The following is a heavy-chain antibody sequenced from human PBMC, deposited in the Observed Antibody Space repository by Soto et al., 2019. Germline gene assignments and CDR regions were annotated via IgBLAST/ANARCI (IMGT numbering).Heavy chain of an antibody. CDR3: ARWGTTGGLDV. V-gene: IGHV3-30*19. CDR2: TSYDGSDK. CDR1: GFPFRSYV. J-gene: IGHJ1*01. D-gene: IGHD3-16*01. Sequence: QVQLVESGGGVVQPGTSLRVSCVGLGFPFRSYVIHWLRQAPGKGLEWVALTSYDGSDKYYGDSVRGRFTISRDNSRNTVDLQMDSLRLEDTALYYCARWGTTGGLDVWGQGTLVSVSS.